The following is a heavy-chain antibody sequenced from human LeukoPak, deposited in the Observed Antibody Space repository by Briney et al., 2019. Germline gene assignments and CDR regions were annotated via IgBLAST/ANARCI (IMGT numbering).Heavy chain of an antibody. J-gene: IGHJ4*02. V-gene: IGHV3-33*01. CDR3: ARGFVSRSEGYY. D-gene: IGHD3-16*01. CDR1: GFTFSSYG. Sequence: GGSLRLSCAASGFTFSSYGMHWVRQAPGKGLEWVAVIWYDGSNKYYADSVKGRFTISRDNSKNTLYLQMNSLRAEDTAVYYCARGFVSRSEGYYWGQGTLVTVSS. CDR2: IWYDGSNK.